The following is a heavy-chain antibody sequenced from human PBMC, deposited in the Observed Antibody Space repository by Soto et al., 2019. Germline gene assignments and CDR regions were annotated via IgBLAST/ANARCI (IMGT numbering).Heavy chain of an antibody. D-gene: IGHD5-18*01. J-gene: IGHJ4*02. V-gene: IGHV4-31*03. Sequence: QVQLQESGPGLVKPSQTLALTCTVSGGSISSGGYYWSWIRQHPGKGLEWIGYIYYRGSTYYNPSLKSRVTISVDTSKNQFSLKLSSVTAADTAVYYCARSGYSYGPKPLLYWGQGTLVTVSS. CDR3: ARSGYSYGPKPLLY. CDR2: IYYRGST. CDR1: GGSISSGGYY.